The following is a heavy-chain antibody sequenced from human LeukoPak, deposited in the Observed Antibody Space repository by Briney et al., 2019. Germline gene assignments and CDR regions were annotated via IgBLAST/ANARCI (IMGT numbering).Heavy chain of an antibody. CDR1: GFTSDDHA. D-gene: IGHD3-10*01. J-gene: IGHJ6*02. CDR3: TKGLTPGGADV. CDR2: IMWRSGST. Sequence: PGGSLRLSCAVSGFTSDDHAMHWVRQASGKGLEWVAGIMWRSGSTGYGDSVKGRFTISRDNAKKSLYLQMNGLRVEDTAFYYCTKGLTPGGADVWGQGTTVTVSS. V-gene: IGHV3-9*02.